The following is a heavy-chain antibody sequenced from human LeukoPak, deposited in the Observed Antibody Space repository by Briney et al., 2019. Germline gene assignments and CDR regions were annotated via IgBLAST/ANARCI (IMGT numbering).Heavy chain of an antibody. CDR3: ARETTVISPYYYYYMDV. Sequence: SVTLSLTCTVSGGSISSYYWSWIRQPPGKGLEWIGYIYYSGSTNYNPSLKSRVTISVDTSKNQFSLKLSSVTAADTAVYYCARETTVISPYYYYYMDVWGKGTTVTVSS. D-gene: IGHD4-11*01. J-gene: IGHJ6*03. CDR1: GGSISSYY. CDR2: IYYSGST. V-gene: IGHV4-59*01.